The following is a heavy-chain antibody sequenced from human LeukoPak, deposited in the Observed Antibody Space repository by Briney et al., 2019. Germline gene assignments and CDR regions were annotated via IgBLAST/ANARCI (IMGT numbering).Heavy chain of an antibody. CDR3: AKARQWLADDHFDY. V-gene: IGHV3-9*01. CDR2: ISWNSGTI. CDR1: GFTVSTNY. D-gene: IGHD6-19*01. Sequence: GGSLRLSCAVSGFTVSTNYMSWVRQAPGKGLEWVSGISWNSGTIGYADSVKGRFTISRDNAKNSLYLQMNSLRAEDTALYFCAKARQWLADDHFDYWGQGTLVTVSS. J-gene: IGHJ4*02.